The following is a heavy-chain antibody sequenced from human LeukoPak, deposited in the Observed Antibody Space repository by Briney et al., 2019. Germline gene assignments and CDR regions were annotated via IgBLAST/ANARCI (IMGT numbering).Heavy chain of an antibody. CDR1: GGSISSSSYY. CDR3: ARAMDRRDGYNWAFDI. CDR2: IYHSGST. V-gene: IGHV4-39*07. Sequence: SETLSLTCTVSGGSISSSSYYWGWIRQPPGKGLEWIGYIYHSGSTYYNPSLKSRVTISVDTSKNQFSLKLSSVTAADTAVYYCARAMDRRDGYNWAFDIWGQGTMVTVSS. J-gene: IGHJ3*02. D-gene: IGHD5-24*01.